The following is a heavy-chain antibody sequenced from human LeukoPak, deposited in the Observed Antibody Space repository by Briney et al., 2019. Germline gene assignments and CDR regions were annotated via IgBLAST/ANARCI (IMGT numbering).Heavy chain of an antibody. D-gene: IGHD3-10*01. Sequence: SETLSLTCTVSGGSISSYYWSWIRQPPGKGLEWIGYIYYSGSTNYNPSLKSRVTISVDTSKNQFSLKLSSVTAADTAVYYCARDAPLLWFGESRSMDVWGQGTTVTVSS. CDR3: ARDAPLLWFGESRSMDV. CDR1: GGSISSYY. CDR2: IYYSGST. V-gene: IGHV4-59*01. J-gene: IGHJ6*02.